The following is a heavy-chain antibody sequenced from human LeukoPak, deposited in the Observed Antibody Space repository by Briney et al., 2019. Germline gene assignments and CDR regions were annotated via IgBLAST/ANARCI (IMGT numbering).Heavy chain of an antibody. J-gene: IGHJ6*03. CDR1: GYTFTSYD. Sequence: ASVKVSCKASGYTFTSYDINWVRQATGQGLEWMGWMNPNSGNTGYAQKFQGRVTITRNTSISTAYMELSSLRSEDTAVYYCARRNCGGDCYLHHYYYYYYMDVWGKGTTVTVSS. V-gene: IGHV1-8*03. CDR3: ARRNCGGDCYLHHYYYYYYMDV. CDR2: MNPNSGNT. D-gene: IGHD2-21*01.